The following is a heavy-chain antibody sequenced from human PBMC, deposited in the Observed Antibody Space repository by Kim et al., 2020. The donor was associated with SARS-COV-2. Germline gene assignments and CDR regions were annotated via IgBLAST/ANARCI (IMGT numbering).Heavy chain of an antibody. J-gene: IGHJ6*02. CDR3: AKDRSSYYYYYYGMDV. V-gene: IGHV3-23*01. CDR1: GFTFSSYA. CDR2: FSGSGGST. D-gene: IGHD6-13*01. Sequence: GGSLRLSCAASGFTFSSYAMSWVRQPPGKGLEWVSAFSGSGGSTYYADSVKGRFTISRDNSNNTLYLQMNSLRAEDTAVYYCAKDRSSYYYYYYGMDVWGQGTTVTVS.